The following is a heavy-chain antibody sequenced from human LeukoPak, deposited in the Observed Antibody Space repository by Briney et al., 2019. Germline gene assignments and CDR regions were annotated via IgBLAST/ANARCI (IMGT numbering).Heavy chain of an antibody. CDR2: INHSGRT. J-gene: IGHJ5*02. Sequence: SETLSLTCTVSGGSISSYYWNWIRQPPGKGLEWIGEINHSGRTNYNPSLKSRVTISVDTSKNQFSLKLSSVTAADTAVYYCARIRGKYYDFPFDPWGQGTLVTVSS. D-gene: IGHD3-3*01. V-gene: IGHV4-34*01. CDR3: ARIRGKYYDFPFDP. CDR1: GGSISSYY.